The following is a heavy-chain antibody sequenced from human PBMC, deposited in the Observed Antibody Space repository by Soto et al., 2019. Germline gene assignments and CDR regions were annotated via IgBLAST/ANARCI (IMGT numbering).Heavy chain of an antibody. D-gene: IGHD3-9*01. CDR3: ATRPTRYFDWSYYYGMDV. J-gene: IGHJ6*02. CDR2: FDPEDGET. CDR1: GYTLTELS. V-gene: IGHV1-24*01. Sequence: ASVKVSCKVSGYTLTELSMHWVRQAPGKGLEWMGGFDPEDGETIYAQKFQGRVTMTEDTSTDTAYMELSSLRSEDTAVYYCATRPTRYFDWSYYYGMDVWGQGTTVTVS.